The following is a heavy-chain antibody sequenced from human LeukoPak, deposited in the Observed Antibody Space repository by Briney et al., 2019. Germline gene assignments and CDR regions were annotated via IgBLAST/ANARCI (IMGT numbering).Heavy chain of an antibody. CDR2: IYSGGST. V-gene: IGHV3-53*01. CDR3: ARGYNSDY. D-gene: IGHD1-20*01. CDR1: GFTFSSYA. J-gene: IGHJ4*02. Sequence: GGSLRLSCAASGFTFSSYAMSWVRQAPGKGLEWVSVIYSGGSTYYADSVKGRFTVSRDNSKNTLYLQMNSLRAEDTAVYYCARGYNSDYWGQGTLVTVSS.